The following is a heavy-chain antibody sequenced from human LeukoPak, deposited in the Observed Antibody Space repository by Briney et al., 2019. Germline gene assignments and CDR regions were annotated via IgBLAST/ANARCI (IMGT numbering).Heavy chain of an antibody. V-gene: IGHV3-23*01. CDR2: ITASGGT. Sequence: GGSLRLSCVASGFTFSSYAMSWVRQAPGKGLEWVSTITASGGTYYADSLKGRFTISRDTSKNTLYLQINSLRAEDTAVYYCAKRGRYYFDQWGQGTLVTVSS. J-gene: IGHJ4*02. CDR3: AKRGRYYFDQ. CDR1: GFTFSSYA.